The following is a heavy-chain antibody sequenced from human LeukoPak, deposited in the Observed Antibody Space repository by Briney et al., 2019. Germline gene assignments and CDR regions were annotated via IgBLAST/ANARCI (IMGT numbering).Heavy chain of an antibody. CDR2: IYYSGST. J-gene: IGHJ6*03. Sequence: LVKPSETLSLTCTVSGGSISSYYWTWIRQPPGTGLEWIGYIYYSGSTNYNPSLKSRVTISVDTSKNQFSLKLSSVTAADTAVYYCAHLQELAGGYDLRPYYYYYMDVWGKGTTVTVSS. V-gene: IGHV4-59*08. CDR1: GGSISSYY. D-gene: IGHD5-12*01. CDR3: AHLQELAGGYDLRPYYYYYMDV.